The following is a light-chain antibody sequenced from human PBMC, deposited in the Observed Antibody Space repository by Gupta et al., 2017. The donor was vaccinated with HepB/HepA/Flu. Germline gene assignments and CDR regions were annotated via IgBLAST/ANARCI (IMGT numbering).Light chain of an antibody. CDR3: AAWDDSLNGWV. CDR2: SNN. V-gene: IGLV1-44*01. CDR1: SANIGSHT. J-gene: IGLJ3*02. Sequence: QSVLTQPPSASGTPGQRVTISCSGSSANIGSHTVNWYQQRPGTAPKFLIYSNNQRPSGVPDRFSGSKSGTSASLAISGLQSDDEADYYCAAWDDSLNGWVFGGGTKLTVL.